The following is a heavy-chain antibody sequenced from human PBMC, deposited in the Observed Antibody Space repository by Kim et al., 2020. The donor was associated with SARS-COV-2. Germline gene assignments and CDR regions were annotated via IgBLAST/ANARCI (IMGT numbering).Heavy chain of an antibody. D-gene: IGHD3-9*01. CDR3: AREGLSYYDILTGSGMDV. CDR1: GGTFSTYA. V-gene: IGHV1-69*04. CDR2: IIPILGIS. Sequence: SVKVSCKASGGTFSTYAISWVRQAPGQGLDWMGRIIPILGISNYAQKFQDRLTITADKSTSTAYMELSSLRPEDTAVYYCAREGLSYYDILTGSGMDVWGQGTTVTVSS. J-gene: IGHJ6*02.